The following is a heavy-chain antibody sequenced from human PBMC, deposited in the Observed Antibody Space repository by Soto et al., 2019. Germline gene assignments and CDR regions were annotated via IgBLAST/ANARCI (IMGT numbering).Heavy chain of an antibody. D-gene: IGHD6-13*01. CDR3: AKGRGSSWNADY. Sequence: EVQLLESGGGLVQPGGSLRLSCVASGFTFRSYAMSWVRRAPGKGLEWVSAISGSGNTSYFADSVRGRFTISRENSKDTLYLQLNNLRVDDTAEYFCAKGRGSSWNADYWGQGTLVTVAS. J-gene: IGHJ4*02. CDR2: ISGSGNTS. V-gene: IGHV3-23*01. CDR1: GFTFRSYA.